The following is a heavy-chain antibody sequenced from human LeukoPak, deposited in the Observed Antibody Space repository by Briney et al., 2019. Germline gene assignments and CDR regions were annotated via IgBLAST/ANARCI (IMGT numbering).Heavy chain of an antibody. CDR3: ARASRMVGATSFDY. CDR2: IYYSGST. J-gene: IGHJ4*02. V-gene: IGHV4-39*07. Sequence: SETLSLTCTVSGGSISSSSYYWGWIRQPPGKGLEWIGSIYYSGSTYYNPSLKSRVTISVDTSKNQFSLKLSSVTAADTAVYYCARASRMVGATSFDYWGQGTLVTVSS. CDR1: GGSISSSSYY. D-gene: IGHD1-26*01.